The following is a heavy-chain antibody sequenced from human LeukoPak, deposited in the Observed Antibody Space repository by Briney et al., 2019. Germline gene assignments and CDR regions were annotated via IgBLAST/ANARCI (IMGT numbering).Heavy chain of an antibody. CDR3: ATRRDYGGPSGYLDL. Sequence: GGSLRLSCAASGFTFSDYYMGWIRQAPGKGLEWVSYISSSGSTIYYADSVKGRFTISRDNAKNSLYLQMNSLRAEDTAVYYCATRRDYGGPSGYLDLWGRGTLVTVSS. CDR1: GFTFSDYY. V-gene: IGHV3-11*01. D-gene: IGHD4-23*01. J-gene: IGHJ2*01. CDR2: ISSSGSTI.